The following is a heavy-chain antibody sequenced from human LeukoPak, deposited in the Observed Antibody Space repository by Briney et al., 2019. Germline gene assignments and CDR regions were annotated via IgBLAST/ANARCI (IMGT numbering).Heavy chain of an antibody. CDR1: GFTFRSHD. CDR3: VREGPRGLAFDI. D-gene: IGHD3/OR15-3a*01. Sequence: GGSLRLSCAASGFTFRSHDMSWVHQAPGKGLEWVSGISASGGSTFYADSVKGRFTISRDNSKNTLYLQMNGLRVEDTAVYYCVREGPRGLAFDIWGQGTMVTVS. J-gene: IGHJ3*02. V-gene: IGHV3-23*01. CDR2: ISASGGST.